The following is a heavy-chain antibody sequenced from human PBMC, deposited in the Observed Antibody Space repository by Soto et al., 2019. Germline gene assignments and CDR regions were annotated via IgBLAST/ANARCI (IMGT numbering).Heavy chain of an antibody. Sequence: GGSLRLSCAASGFTFRNYKMNWVRQAPGKGLEWVSHVSIGGTTVDYADSVKGRFTISRDDAENSLYLQMNSLGAEDTALYYCAKGVPGIAVAGTGYFQHWGQGTLVTVSS. CDR1: GFTFRNYK. CDR3: AKGVPGIAVAGTGYFQH. J-gene: IGHJ1*01. V-gene: IGHV3-48*01. D-gene: IGHD6-19*01. CDR2: VSIGGTTV.